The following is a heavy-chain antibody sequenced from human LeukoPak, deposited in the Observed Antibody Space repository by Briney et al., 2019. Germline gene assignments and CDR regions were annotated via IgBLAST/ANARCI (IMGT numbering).Heavy chain of an antibody. J-gene: IGHJ1*01. Sequence: GASVKVSCKASGYTFTGYYMHWVRQAPGQGLEWMGWINPNSGGTNYAQKFQGRVTMTRDTSISTAYMELSRLRSDDTAVYYCARPVHSGLEWPAAAFQHWGQGTLVTVSS. CDR1: GYTFTGYY. CDR2: INPNSGGT. CDR3: ARPVHSGLEWPAAAFQH. V-gene: IGHV1-2*02. D-gene: IGHD3-3*01.